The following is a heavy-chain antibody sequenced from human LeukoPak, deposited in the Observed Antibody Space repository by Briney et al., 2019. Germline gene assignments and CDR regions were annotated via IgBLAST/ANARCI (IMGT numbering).Heavy chain of an antibody. CDR1: GFTFSSYG. Sequence: GGSLRLPCAASGFTFSSYGMHWVRQAPGKGLEWVAFIRYDGSNKYYADSVKGRFTISRDNSKNTLYLQMNSLRAEDTAVYYCAKPGRFYGDLGYWGQGTLVTVSS. V-gene: IGHV3-30*02. CDR2: IRYDGSNK. J-gene: IGHJ4*02. D-gene: IGHD4-17*01. CDR3: AKPGRFYGDLGY.